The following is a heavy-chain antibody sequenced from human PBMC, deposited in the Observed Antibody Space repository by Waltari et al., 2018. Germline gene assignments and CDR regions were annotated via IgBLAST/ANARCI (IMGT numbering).Heavy chain of an antibody. CDR3: ARDDDDYGDYADAFDI. D-gene: IGHD4-17*01. CDR2: ISSSSSYI. J-gene: IGHJ3*02. Sequence: EVQLVESGGGLVKPGGSLRLSCAASGFTFSSYSMNWVRQAPGKGLEWVSSISSSSSYIYYADSVKGRFTISRDNAKNSLYLQMNSLRAEDTAVYYCARDDDDYGDYADAFDIWGQGTMVTVSS. CDR1: GFTFSSYS. V-gene: IGHV3-21*01.